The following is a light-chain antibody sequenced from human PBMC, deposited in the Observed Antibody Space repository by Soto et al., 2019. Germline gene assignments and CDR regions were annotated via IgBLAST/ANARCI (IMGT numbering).Light chain of an antibody. J-gene: IGLJ3*02. V-gene: IGLV4-69*01. CDR3: QTWDTGIRV. Sequence: QSVLTQSPSASASLGASVRITCTLSSGHSSNAIAWHQQQPDKGPRFLMKVNSDGSHSRGDEIPDRFTGSRSGAERYLTLSSLQSEDEADYYCQTWDTGIRVFGGGTKLTVL. CDR1: SGHSSNA. CDR2: VNSDGSH.